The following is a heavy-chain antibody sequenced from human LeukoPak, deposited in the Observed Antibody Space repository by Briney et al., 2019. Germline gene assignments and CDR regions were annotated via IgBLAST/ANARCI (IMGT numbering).Heavy chain of an antibody. CDR2: IYYSGST. Sequence: PSETLSLTCTVSGGSISSSSYYWGWIRQPPGKGLEWIGSIYYSGSTYYNPSLKSRVTISVDTSKNQFSLKLSSVTAADTAVYYCARQWYRMATTKSRSQYNWFDPWGQGTQVTVSS. J-gene: IGHJ5*02. CDR1: GGSISSSSYY. D-gene: IGHD5-24*01. CDR3: ARQWYRMATTKSRSQYNWFDP. V-gene: IGHV4-39*01.